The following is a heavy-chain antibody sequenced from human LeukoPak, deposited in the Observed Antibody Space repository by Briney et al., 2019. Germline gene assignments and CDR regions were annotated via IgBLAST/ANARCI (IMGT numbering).Heavy chain of an antibody. Sequence: GASVKVSCKASGYTFTSYDINWVRQATGQGLEWMGWMNPNSGNTGYAQKFQGRVTMTRNTSISTAYMELSSLRSEDTAVYFCSRVMSDCGSVMCYKGYLDSWGQGTLVTVSS. J-gene: IGHJ4*02. CDR3: SRVMSDCGSVMCYKGYLDS. V-gene: IGHV1-8*01. CDR2: MNPNSGNT. CDR1: GYTFTSYD. D-gene: IGHD2-21*01.